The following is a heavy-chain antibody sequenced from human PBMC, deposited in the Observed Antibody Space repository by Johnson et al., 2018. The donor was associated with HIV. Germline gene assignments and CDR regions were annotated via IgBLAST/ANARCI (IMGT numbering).Heavy chain of an antibody. CDR3: AKGWDPMTTVTTFALDI. D-gene: IGHD4-11*01. CDR2: ISYDGSNK. V-gene: IGHV3-30*18. CDR1: GFTFSNYG. Sequence: QVQLVESGGGVVQPGRSLRLSCAAFGFTFSNYGVHWVRQAPGKGLEWVAVISYDGSNKYYADSVKGRFTISRDNSKNTLYLQMNTLRAEDAAVYYCAKGWDPMTTVTTFALDIWGQGTMVTVSS. J-gene: IGHJ3*02.